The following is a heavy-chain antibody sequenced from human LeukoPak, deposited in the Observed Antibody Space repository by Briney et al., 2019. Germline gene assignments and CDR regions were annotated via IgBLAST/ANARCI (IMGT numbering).Heavy chain of an antibody. Sequence: PSETLSLTCTVSGGSISSSSYYWDWIRQPPGKGLEWIGTIYYSGTTYYNPSLKSRVTISVDTSRNQFSLKPSSVTATDTAVYYCAGMIGDDAFDIWGQGTMVTVSS. D-gene: IGHD3-22*01. CDR3: AGMIGDDAFDI. J-gene: IGHJ3*02. CDR2: IYYSGTT. CDR1: GGSISSSSYY. V-gene: IGHV4-39*01.